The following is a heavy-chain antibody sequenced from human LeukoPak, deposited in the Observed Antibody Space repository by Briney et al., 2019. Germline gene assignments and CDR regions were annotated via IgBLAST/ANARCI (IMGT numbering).Heavy chain of an antibody. CDR2: ISGSGGST. J-gene: IGHJ4*02. V-gene: IGHV3-23*01. Sequence: GGSLRLSCAASGFTFSSYAMSWVRQASGKGLEWVSAISGSGGSTYYADSVKGRFTISRDNSKNTLYLQMNSLRAEDTAVYYCAKVNTTMIIVVTPVDYWGQGTLVTVSS. CDR3: AKVNTTMIIVVTPVDY. CDR1: GFTFSSYA. D-gene: IGHD3-22*01.